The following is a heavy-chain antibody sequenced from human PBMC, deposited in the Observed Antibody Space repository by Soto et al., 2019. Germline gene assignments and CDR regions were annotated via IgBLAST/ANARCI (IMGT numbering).Heavy chain of an antibody. Sequence: ASVKVSCKASGYSFTNNDVSWVRQATGQGLEGMGWMNPGSGDTGYAQKFQGRVTMTRDISIATAYMELSSLRSDDTAIYYCARMATFGSLNWFDPWGQGTLVTVSS. CDR2: MNPGSGDT. CDR1: GYSFTNND. V-gene: IGHV1-8*01. J-gene: IGHJ5*02. D-gene: IGHD3-16*01. CDR3: ARMATFGSLNWFDP.